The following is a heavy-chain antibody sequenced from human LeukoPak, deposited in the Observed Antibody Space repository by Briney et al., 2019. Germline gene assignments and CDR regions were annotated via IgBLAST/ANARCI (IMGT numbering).Heavy chain of an antibody. J-gene: IGHJ3*01. D-gene: IGHD4-17*01. CDR2: VIITGVST. CDR3: ARNMTSVTTGGDAFDL. CDR1: GFTFSNYA. V-gene: IGHV3-23*01. Sequence: GGSLRLSCAASGFTFSNYAMSWVRQAPGRGLEWVSTVIITGVSTYYADSLKGRFTISSDNSKNTLYLQMNSLRAEDTAVYYYARNMTSVTTGGDAFDLWGQGTMVTVSS.